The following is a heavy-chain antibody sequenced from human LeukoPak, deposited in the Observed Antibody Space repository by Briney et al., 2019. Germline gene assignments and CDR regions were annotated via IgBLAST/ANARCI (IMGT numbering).Heavy chain of an antibody. J-gene: IGHJ3*02. CDR2: FDPEDGET. D-gene: IGHD5-24*01. CDR1: GYTFTGYY. V-gene: IGHV1-24*01. CDR3: ATGLRWLQFQGAFDI. Sequence: EASVKVSCKASGYTFTGYYMHWVRQAPGKGLEWMGGFDPEDGETIYAQKFQGRVTMTEDTSTDTAYMELSSLRSEDTAVYYCATGLRWLQFQGAFDIWGQGTMVTVSS.